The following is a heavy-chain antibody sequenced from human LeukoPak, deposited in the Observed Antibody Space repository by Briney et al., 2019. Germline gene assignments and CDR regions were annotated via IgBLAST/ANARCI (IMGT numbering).Heavy chain of an antibody. CDR3: AKGPMVYFDY. CDR1: GFTFSNYA. D-gene: IGHD2-8*01. J-gene: IGHJ4*02. Sequence: GGSLRLSCAASGFTFSNYAMNWVRQVPGKGLEWVSAVNGRGGSTYYADSVKGRFTISRDNSKNTLYLHMNSLRAEDTAVYYCAKGPMVYFDYWGQGTLVTVSS. V-gene: IGHV3-23*01. CDR2: VNGRGGST.